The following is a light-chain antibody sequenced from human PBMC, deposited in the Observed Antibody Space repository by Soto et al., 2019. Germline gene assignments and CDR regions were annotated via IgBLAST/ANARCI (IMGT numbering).Light chain of an antibody. J-gene: IGLJ1*01. Sequence: QSARTPPASVSGSPGPAITSSCTGTSSDIGHYDYVSWYQQHPGKSPKLMIYHVTYRPSGVSNRYSGYKSGNSASLTISGLQADDEAEYYCCSLPTSHNYVFGRVTKLTVL. CDR1: SSDIGHYDY. CDR3: CSLPTSHNYV. CDR2: HVT. V-gene: IGLV2-14*03.